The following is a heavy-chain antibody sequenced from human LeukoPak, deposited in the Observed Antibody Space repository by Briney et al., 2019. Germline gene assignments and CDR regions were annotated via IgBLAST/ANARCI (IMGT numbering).Heavy chain of an antibody. D-gene: IGHD5-12*01. CDR2: ISGSGGST. CDR1: GFTFDDYG. J-gene: IGHJ3*02. Sequence: PGGCLRLSCAASGFTFDDYGMSWVRQAPGKGLEWVSAISGSGGSTYYADSVKGRFTISRDNSKNTLYLQMNSLRAEDTAVYYCAKDLEVATIRGDAFDIWAKGQWSPSLQ. V-gene: IGHV3-23*01. CDR3: AKDLEVATIRGDAFDI.